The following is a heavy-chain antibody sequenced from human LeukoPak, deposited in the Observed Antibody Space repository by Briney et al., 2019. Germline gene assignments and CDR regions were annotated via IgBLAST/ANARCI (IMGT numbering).Heavy chain of an antibody. CDR2: ISAYNGNT. D-gene: IGHD4-17*01. V-gene: IGHV1-18*01. Sequence: GAPVKVSCKASGYTFTSYGISWVRQAPGQGLEWMGWISAYNGNTNYAQKLQGRVTMTTDTSTSTAYMELRSLRSDDTAVYYCARAPRDYGDYEFDYWGQGTLVTVSS. CDR3: ARAPRDYGDYEFDY. CDR1: GYTFTSYG. J-gene: IGHJ4*02.